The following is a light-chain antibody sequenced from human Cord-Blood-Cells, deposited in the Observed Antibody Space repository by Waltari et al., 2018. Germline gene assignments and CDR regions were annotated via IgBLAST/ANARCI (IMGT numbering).Light chain of an antibody. CDR3: CSYAGSVV. V-gene: IGLV2-23*01. Sequence: QSALTQPAPVSGSPGQSITISCTGTSSDVGRYNLVSWYHQNTGKAPKLMIYEGSKRPSGVSNRFSGSKSGSTASLTISELQAEDEADYYCCSYAGSVVFGGGTKLTVL. J-gene: IGLJ2*01. CDR2: EGS. CDR1: SSDVGRYNL.